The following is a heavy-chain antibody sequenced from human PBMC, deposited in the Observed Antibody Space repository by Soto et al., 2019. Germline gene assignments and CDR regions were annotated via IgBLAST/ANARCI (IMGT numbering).Heavy chain of an antibody. D-gene: IGHD3-22*01. J-gene: IGHJ3*02. CDR3: ARGNYDSSGYYSDAFDI. CDR2: IIPIFGTA. Sequence: QVQLVQSGAEVKKPGSSVKVSCKASGGTFSSYAISWVRQAPGQGLEWMGGIIPIFGTANYAQKFQGRVTITADESTSTAYMELRSLRYEDTAVYYCARGNYDSSGYYSDAFDIWGQGTMVTVSS. CDR1: GGTFSSYA. V-gene: IGHV1-69*01.